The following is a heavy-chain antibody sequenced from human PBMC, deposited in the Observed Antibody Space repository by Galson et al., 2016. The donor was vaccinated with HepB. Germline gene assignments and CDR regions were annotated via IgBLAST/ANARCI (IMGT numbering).Heavy chain of an antibody. V-gene: IGHV4-59*01. J-gene: IGHJ4*02. CDR3: AHSGAAIGLI. CDR1: GGSISSYY. Sequence: SETLSLTCTVSGGSISSYYWSWIRQPPGKGPEWIGYIHYRGSTNYNPSLRSPVTISIDTSKKQFSLRLSSVTAADTAVYYCAHSGAAIGLIWGQGTLVTGPS. D-gene: IGHD2-2*02. CDR2: IHYRGST.